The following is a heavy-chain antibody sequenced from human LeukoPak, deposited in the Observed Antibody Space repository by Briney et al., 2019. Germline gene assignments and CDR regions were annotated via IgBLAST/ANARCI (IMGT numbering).Heavy chain of an antibody. Sequence: SVKVSCKVSGYTLTELSMHWVRQAPGQGLEWMGGIIPIFGTANYAQKFQGRVTITADESTSTAYMELSSLRSEDTAVYYCARGGGIAAAGLPFDDWGQGTLVTVSS. J-gene: IGHJ4*02. CDR3: ARGGGIAAAGLPFDD. D-gene: IGHD6-13*01. CDR2: IIPIFGTA. CDR1: GYTLTELS. V-gene: IGHV1-69*13.